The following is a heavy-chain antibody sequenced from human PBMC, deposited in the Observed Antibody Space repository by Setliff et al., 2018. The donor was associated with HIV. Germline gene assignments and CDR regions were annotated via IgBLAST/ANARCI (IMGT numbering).Heavy chain of an antibody. CDR1: GYTFTSYD. CDR2: MNPNSGNT. CDR3: ARGQYYNFWSGFTTVYYYMDV. V-gene: IGHV1-8*01. Sequence: GASVQVSCKASGYTFTSYDINWVRQATGQGLEWTGWMNPNSGNTGYAQKFQGRVTMTRNTSISTAYMELSSLRSEDTAVYYCARGQYYNFWSGFTTVYYYMDVWGKGTTVTVSS. D-gene: IGHD3-3*01. J-gene: IGHJ6*03.